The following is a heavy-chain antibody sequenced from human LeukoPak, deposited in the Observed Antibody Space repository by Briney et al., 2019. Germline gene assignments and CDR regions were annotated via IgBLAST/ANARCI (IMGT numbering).Heavy chain of an antibody. Sequence: PGGSLRLSCAASGFTFSSYAMSWVRQAPGKGLEWVSAISGSGGSTYYADSVKGRFTISRDNSKNTLYLQMNSLRAEDTAVYYCARDLSLIRVIWWFDPWGQGTLVTVSS. J-gene: IGHJ5*02. D-gene: IGHD3-22*01. CDR3: ARDLSLIRVIWWFDP. V-gene: IGHV3-23*01. CDR2: ISGSGGST. CDR1: GFTFSSYA.